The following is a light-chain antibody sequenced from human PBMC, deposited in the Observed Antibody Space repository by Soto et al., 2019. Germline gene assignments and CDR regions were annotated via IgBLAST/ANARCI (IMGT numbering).Light chain of an antibody. Sequence: DLQMTQSPSSLSASVGDRVTITCQASQDISNYLNWYQQKPGKAPKLLIYDAANLETGVPSSFSGSGSGTDFPFTITRLQPQDIPTYYCQQYDNLPPLTFGQGTRLEIK. V-gene: IGKV1-33*01. J-gene: IGKJ5*01. CDR1: QDISNY. CDR3: QQYDNLPPLT. CDR2: DAA.